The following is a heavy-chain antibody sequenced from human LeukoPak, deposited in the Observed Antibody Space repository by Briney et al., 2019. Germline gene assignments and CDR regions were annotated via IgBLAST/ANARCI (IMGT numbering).Heavy chain of an antibody. J-gene: IGHJ4*02. D-gene: IGHD2-15*01. CDR1: GFSFSSYW. CDR3: AREVDRSFGY. Sequence: GGSMRLSCAASGFSFSSYWMSWVRQASGKGPEWVANINQETSETYYVDSVRGRFTISRDNAERSLYLQMNSLRVDDTAVYYCAREVDRSFGYWGQGTLVTVSS. V-gene: IGHV3-7*01. CDR2: INQETSET.